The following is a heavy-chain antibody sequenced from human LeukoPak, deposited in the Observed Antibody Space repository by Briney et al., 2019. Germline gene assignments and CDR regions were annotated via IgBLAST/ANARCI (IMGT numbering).Heavy chain of an antibody. D-gene: IGHD6-19*01. CDR2: IYYSGST. J-gene: IGHJ4*02. V-gene: IGHV4-59*01. Sequence: SETLSLTCTVSGGSISSYYWSWIRQPPGKGLEWIGYIYYSGSTNYNPSLKSRVTISVDTSKNQFSLKLSSVTAADTAVYYCAGGQWLAYEYYFDYWGQGTLVTASS. CDR1: GGSISSYY. CDR3: AGGQWLAYEYYFDY.